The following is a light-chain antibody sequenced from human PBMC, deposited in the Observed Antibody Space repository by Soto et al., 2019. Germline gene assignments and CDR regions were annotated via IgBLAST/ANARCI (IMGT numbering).Light chain of an antibody. J-gene: IGLJ1*01. Sequence: QSVLTQPASVSVSPGQSITISCTGTSSDVGGYNYVSWYQQHPGKAPKLMIYEVSNRPSGVSNRFSGSKSGNTASLTISGLQAEDEADYYCSSYTSSSTGVLGTGTKVTVL. CDR2: EVS. V-gene: IGLV2-14*01. CDR1: SSDVGGYNY. CDR3: SSYTSSSTGV.